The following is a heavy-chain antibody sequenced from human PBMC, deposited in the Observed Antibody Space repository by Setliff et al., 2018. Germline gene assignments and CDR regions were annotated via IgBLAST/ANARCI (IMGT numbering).Heavy chain of an antibody. Sequence: PGESLKISCKASGYSFSNFWIGWVRQMPGRGLEWMGVIYPGDSDARYSPSFRGQVTISVDKSISTAYLQWRSLKASDIAMYYCARVGYNSFFDPWGQGTLVTVSS. D-gene: IGHD5-12*01. CDR2: IYPGDSDA. CDR3: ARVGYNSFFDP. J-gene: IGHJ5*02. CDR1: GYSFSNFW. V-gene: IGHV5-51*01.